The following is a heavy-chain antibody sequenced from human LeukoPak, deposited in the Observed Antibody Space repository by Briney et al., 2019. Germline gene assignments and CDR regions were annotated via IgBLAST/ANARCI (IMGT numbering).Heavy chain of an antibody. Sequence: PSETLSLTCAVYGGSFSGYYWSWIRQPPGKGLEWIGEINHSGSTNYNPSLKSRVTISVDTSKNQFSLKLSSVAAADTAVYYCASIAAAGMAASWFDYWGQGTLVTVSS. J-gene: IGHJ4*02. D-gene: IGHD6-13*01. V-gene: IGHV4-34*01. CDR3: ASIAAAGMAASWFDY. CDR1: GGSFSGYY. CDR2: INHSGST.